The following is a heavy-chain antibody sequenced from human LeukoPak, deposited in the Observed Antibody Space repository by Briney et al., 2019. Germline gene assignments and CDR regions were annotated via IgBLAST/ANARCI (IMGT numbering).Heavy chain of an antibody. CDR3: AREWLLESIDY. Sequence: PSETLSLTCTVSGGSISSGDYYWSWIRQPPGKGLEWIGYIYYSGSTYYNPSLKSRVTISVGTSKNQFSLKLSSVTAADTAVYYCAREWLLESIDYWGQGTLVTVSS. D-gene: IGHD3-22*01. J-gene: IGHJ4*02. V-gene: IGHV4-30-4*08. CDR1: GGSISSGDYY. CDR2: IYYSGST.